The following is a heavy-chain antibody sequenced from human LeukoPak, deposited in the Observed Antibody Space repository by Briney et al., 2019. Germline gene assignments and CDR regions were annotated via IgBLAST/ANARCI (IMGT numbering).Heavy chain of an antibody. Sequence: KPSETLSLTCTVSGGSISSYYWSWIRQPPGKGLEWIGYIYYSGSTNYNPSLKSRVTISVDTSKNQFSLKLSSVTAADTAVYYCARRPVAGTGYFDYWGQGTLVTVSS. J-gene: IGHJ4*02. CDR1: GGSISSYY. CDR2: IYYSGST. CDR3: ARRPVAGTGYFDY. V-gene: IGHV4-59*01. D-gene: IGHD1-1*01.